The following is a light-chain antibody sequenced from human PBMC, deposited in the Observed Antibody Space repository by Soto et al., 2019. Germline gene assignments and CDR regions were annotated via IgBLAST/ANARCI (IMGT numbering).Light chain of an antibody. CDR3: QQYNSYSWT. CDR1: QSISSW. CDR2: KAS. Sequence: DIQMTQSPSTLSASVGDRVTITCRASQSISSWLAWYQQKPGKAPKLLIHKASSLESGVPSRFSGSGSGTEFTLTISSLQPDDFATYYCQQYNSYSWTFGHGTKVEIK. J-gene: IGKJ1*01. V-gene: IGKV1-5*03.